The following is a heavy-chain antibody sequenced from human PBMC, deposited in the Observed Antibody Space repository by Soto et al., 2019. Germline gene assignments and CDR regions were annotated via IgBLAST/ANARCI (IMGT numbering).Heavy chain of an antibody. CDR3: ARERAYCGGDCYPELDY. J-gene: IGHJ4*02. Sequence: EVQLVESGGGVVRPGGSLRLSCAASGFTFDDYGMSWVRQAPGKGLEWVSGIHWNGGSTGYADSVKGRFTISRDNAKNSLYLQMNSLRAEDTALYYCARERAYCGGDCYPELDYWGQGTLVTVSS. D-gene: IGHD2-21*02. CDR2: IHWNGGST. V-gene: IGHV3-20*04. CDR1: GFTFDDYG.